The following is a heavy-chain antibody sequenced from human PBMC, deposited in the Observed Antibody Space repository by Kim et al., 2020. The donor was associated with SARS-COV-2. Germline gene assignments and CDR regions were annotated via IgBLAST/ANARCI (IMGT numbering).Heavy chain of an antibody. CDR2: ISSSGSTI. CDR3: ARDPYSSSYNYYGMDV. Sequence: GGSLRLSCAASGFTFSSYEMNWVRQAPGKGLEWVSYISSSGSTIYYADSVKGRFTISSDNAKNSLYLQMNSLGAEDAAVYYCARDPYSSSYNYYGMDVWGQGTTVTVSS. CDR1: GFTFSSYE. V-gene: IGHV3-48*03. D-gene: IGHD6-13*01. J-gene: IGHJ6*02.